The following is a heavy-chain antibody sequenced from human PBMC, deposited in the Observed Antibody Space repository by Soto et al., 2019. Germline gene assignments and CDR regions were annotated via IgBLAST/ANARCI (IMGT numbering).Heavy chain of an antibody. V-gene: IGHV4-31*03. D-gene: IGHD6-6*01. J-gene: IGHJ4*02. CDR3: AREILDIAAREYYFDY. CDR1: GGSISSGVYY. CDR2: IYYSGST. Sequence: SETLSLTCTVSGGSISSGVYYWSWIRHHPGKGLEWIGYIYYSGSTYYNPSLKSRVTISVDTSKNQFSLKLSSVTAADTAVYYCAREILDIAAREYYFDYWGQGTLVTV.